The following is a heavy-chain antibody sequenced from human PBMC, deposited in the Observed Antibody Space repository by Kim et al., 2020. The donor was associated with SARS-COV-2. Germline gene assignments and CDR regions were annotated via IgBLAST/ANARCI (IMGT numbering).Heavy chain of an antibody. Sequence: GGSLRLSCAASGFTFSNAWMSWVRQAPGKGLEWVGRIKSKTDGGTTDYAAPVKGRFTISRDDSKNTLYLQMNSLKTEDTAVYYCTTGWDIVVVPAATYYYYYMDVWGKGTTVTVSS. J-gene: IGHJ6*03. V-gene: IGHV3-15*01. CDR2: IKSKTDGGTT. CDR1: GFTFSNAW. D-gene: IGHD2-2*01. CDR3: TTGWDIVVVPAATYYYYYMDV.